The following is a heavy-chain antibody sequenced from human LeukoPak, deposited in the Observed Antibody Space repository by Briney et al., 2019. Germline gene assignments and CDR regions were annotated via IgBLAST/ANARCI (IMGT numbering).Heavy chain of an antibody. CDR1: GGSMTHYF. V-gene: IGHV4-4*09. D-gene: IGHD2-2*01. J-gene: IGHJ5*02. CDR2: THTSGSP. Sequence: SETLSLTCTASGGSMTHYFWNWIRQAPGKGLEWIGYTHTSGSPDYSRSLKSRVTISLDTSKNHFSLMLSSVTAADTAVYFCARATRRYCSGTTCFPYWFDTWGQGTLATVSS. CDR3: ARATRRYCSGTTCFPYWFDT.